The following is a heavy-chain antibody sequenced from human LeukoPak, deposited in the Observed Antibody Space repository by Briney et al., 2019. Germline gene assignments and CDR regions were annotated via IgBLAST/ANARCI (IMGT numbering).Heavy chain of an antibody. V-gene: IGHV3-48*04. CDR3: AREYSSSSWYYGMDV. J-gene: IGHJ6*02. Sequence: GGSLRLSCAASGFTFSTYSMNWVRQAPGKGLEWVSYISSSGSTIYYADSVKGRFTISRDNAKNSLYLQMNSLRAEDSAVYYCAREYSSSSWYYGMDVWGQGTTVTVSS. CDR1: GFTFSTYS. D-gene: IGHD6-6*01. CDR2: ISSSGSTI.